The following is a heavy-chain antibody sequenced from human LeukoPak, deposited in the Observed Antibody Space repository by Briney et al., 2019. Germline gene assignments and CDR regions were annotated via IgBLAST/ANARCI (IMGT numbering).Heavy chain of an antibody. V-gene: IGHV1-8*01. CDR1: GYTFPNYD. Sequence: GASVKVSCKASGYTFPNYDINWVRQATGQGLEWMGWMYFNSGNTGYAQKFQGRVTMTRNTAISTIYMELSSLKPEDTAIYYCAKVGLGNTAIHIWGQGTMVTVSS. CDR2: MYFNSGNT. J-gene: IGHJ3*02. D-gene: IGHD3/OR15-3a*01. CDR3: AKVGLGNTAIHI.